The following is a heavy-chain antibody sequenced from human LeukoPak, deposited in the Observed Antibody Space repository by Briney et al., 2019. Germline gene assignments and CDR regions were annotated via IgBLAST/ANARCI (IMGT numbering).Heavy chain of an antibody. CDR2: IWYDGSNK. D-gene: IGHD3-22*01. CDR1: GFTFSSYG. V-gene: IGHV3-33*01. CDR3: ARVHYYDSSAYCDY. J-gene: IGHJ4*02. Sequence: GGSLRLSCAASGFTFSSYGMHWVRQAPGKGLEWVAVIWYDGSNKYYADSVKGRFTISRDNSKNTLYLQMNSLRAEDTAVYYCARVHYYDSSAYCDYWGQGTLVTVSS.